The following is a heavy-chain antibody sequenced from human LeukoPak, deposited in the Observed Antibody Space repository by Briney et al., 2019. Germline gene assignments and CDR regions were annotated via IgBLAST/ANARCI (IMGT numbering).Heavy chain of an antibody. D-gene: IGHD3-10*01. V-gene: IGHV3-7*01. CDR1: GFTFSAHW. Sequence: PGGSLRLSCAASGFTFSAHWMSWVRQVPGKGLEWVANIKQDGSEKYYVDSVKGRFTISRDNAKNSLCLEMNSLRTEDTALYYCARARTYGRHSFELWGQGTMVFVSS. J-gene: IGHJ3*01. CDR3: ARARTYGRHSFEL. CDR2: IKQDGSEK.